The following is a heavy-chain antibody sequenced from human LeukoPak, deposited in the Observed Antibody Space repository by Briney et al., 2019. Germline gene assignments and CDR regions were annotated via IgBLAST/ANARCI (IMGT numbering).Heavy chain of an antibody. Sequence: GGSLRLSCAASGFTFSSYAMHWVRQAPGKGLEWVAVISYDGSNKYYADSVKGRFTISRDNSKNTLYLQMNSLRAEDTAVYYCARDYDGDYLDYYYYGTDVWGQGTTVTVSS. CDR1: GFTFSSYA. V-gene: IGHV3-30*04. J-gene: IGHJ6*02. D-gene: IGHD4-17*01. CDR3: ARDYDGDYLDYYYYGTDV. CDR2: ISYDGSNK.